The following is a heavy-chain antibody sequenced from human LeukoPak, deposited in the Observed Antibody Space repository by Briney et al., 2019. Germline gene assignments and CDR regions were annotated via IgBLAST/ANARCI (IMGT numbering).Heavy chain of an antibody. Sequence: GGALRPSCAAPGFTLRSYAMHWGRPAPGKGLEWVAVISYDGSNKYYADSVKGRFTISRDNSKNTLYLQMNSLRAEDTAVYYCAREYRAIDYWGQGTLVTVSS. D-gene: IGHD1-26*01. CDR3: AREYRAIDY. J-gene: IGHJ4*02. CDR2: ISYDGSNK. CDR1: GFTLRSYA. V-gene: IGHV3-30-3*01.